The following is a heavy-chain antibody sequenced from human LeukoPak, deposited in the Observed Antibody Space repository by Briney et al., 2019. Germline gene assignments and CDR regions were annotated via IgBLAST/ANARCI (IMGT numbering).Heavy chain of an antibody. V-gene: IGHV1-69*01. D-gene: IGHD6-19*01. Sequence: GSSVKVSCKASGGTFSSYAISWVQQAPGQGLEWMGGIIPILGTANYAQKFQGRVTITADESTSTAYMELSSLRSEDTAVYYCARRIAVAGSVYFDYWGQGTLVTVSS. CDR1: GGTFSSYA. CDR2: IIPILGTA. CDR3: ARRIAVAGSVYFDY. J-gene: IGHJ4*02.